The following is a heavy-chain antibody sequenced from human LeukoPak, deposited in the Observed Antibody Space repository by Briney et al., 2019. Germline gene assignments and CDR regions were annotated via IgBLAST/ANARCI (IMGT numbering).Heavy chain of an antibody. D-gene: IGHD5-18*01. J-gene: IGHJ4*02. CDR3: ARDTNVDTAMVTIDY. CDR1: GYTFTSYY. V-gene: IGHV1-46*01. Sequence: VASVKVSCKASGYTFTSYYMHWVRQAPGQGLGWMGIINPSGGSTSYAQKFQGRVTMTRDTSTSTVYMELSSLRSEDTAVYYCARDTNVDTAMVTIDYWGQGTLVTVSS. CDR2: INPSGGST.